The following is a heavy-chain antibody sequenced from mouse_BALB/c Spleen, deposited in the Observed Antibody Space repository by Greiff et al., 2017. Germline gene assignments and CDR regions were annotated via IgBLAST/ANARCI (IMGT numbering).Heavy chain of an antibody. Sequence: QVTLKVSGPGILQPSQTLSLTCSFSGFSLSTSGMGVSWIRQPSGKGLEWLAHIYWDDDKRYNPSLKSRLTISKDTSRNQVFLKITSVDTADTATYYCARRAGGNWAWFAYWGQGTLVTVSA. CDR2: IYWDDDK. J-gene: IGHJ3*01. CDR3: ARRAGGNWAWFAY. CDR1: GFSLSTSGMG. V-gene: IGHV8-12*01. D-gene: IGHD4-1*01.